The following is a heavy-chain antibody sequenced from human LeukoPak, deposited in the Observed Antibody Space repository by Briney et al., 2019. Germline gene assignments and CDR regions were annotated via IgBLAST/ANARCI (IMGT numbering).Heavy chain of an antibody. Sequence: GGSLRLSCAASGFTFSSHSMSWVRQAPGKGLEWVSSISSSSSFVYYADSVKGRFTISRDNARNSLYLQMNSLGAEDTAVYFCARDKGRGGPGGFDPWGQGTLVTVSS. J-gene: IGHJ5*02. CDR3: ARDKGRGGPGGFDP. CDR1: GFTFSSHS. D-gene: IGHD2-15*01. CDR2: ISSSSSFV. V-gene: IGHV3-21*01.